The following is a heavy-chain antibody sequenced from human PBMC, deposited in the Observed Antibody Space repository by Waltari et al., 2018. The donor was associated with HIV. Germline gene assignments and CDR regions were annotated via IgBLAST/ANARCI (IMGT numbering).Heavy chain of an antibody. CDR3: ARIHDYGGNPWDGFGL. CDR2: ISRSRTTI. J-gene: IGHJ3*01. Sequence: EVQLVESGGGLVQPGGSLRLSCAASGFTFSPFSMNGVRQAPGKGLEWISYISRSRTTIYYADSVKGRFTISGDNAKNSLHLQMSSLRDADTAVYYCARIHDYGGNPWDGFGLWGQGTMVTVSS. V-gene: IGHV3-48*02. CDR1: GFTFSPFS. D-gene: IGHD4-17*01.